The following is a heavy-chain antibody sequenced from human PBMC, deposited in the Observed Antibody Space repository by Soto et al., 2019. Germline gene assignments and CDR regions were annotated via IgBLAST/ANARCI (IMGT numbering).Heavy chain of an antibody. CDR2: IDPSDSYT. Sequence: DSLKISCKGSGYSFTSYWISLVRQMPGKGLEWMGRIDPSDSYTNYSPSFQGHVTISADKSISTAYLQWSSLKASDTAMYYCASTPLTDIVVVPAVGDWFDPWGQGTLVTVSS. V-gene: IGHV5-10-1*01. J-gene: IGHJ5*02. D-gene: IGHD2-2*01. CDR1: GYSFTSYW. CDR3: ASTPLTDIVVVPAVGDWFDP.